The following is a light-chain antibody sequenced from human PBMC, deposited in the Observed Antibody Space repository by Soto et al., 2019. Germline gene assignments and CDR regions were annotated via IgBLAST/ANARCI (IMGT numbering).Light chain of an antibody. V-gene: IGKV3-20*01. Sequence: EIVLTQSPGTLSLSPGERATLSCRASQSVSSSYLAWYQQKPGQAPRLLIYGASSRATGIPDRFSGSGSGTDFTLTISILGPEDFAVYYCHQYGSSPLLTFGGGTKVEIK. J-gene: IGKJ4*01. CDR1: QSVSSSY. CDR3: HQYGSSPLLT. CDR2: GAS.